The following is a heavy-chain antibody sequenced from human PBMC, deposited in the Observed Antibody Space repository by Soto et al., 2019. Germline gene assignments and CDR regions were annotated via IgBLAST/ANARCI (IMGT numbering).Heavy chain of an antibody. CDR1: GGSISSYY. V-gene: IGHV4-59*08. Sequence: SETLSLTCTVSGGSISSYYWSWIRQPPGEGLEWIAYIYYSGNTNYNPSLKSRVSISVDTSKNQFSLRLSSVTAADTAVYYCAGWFLEASDDNWFDPWGQGTLVTVSS. CDR3: AGWFLEASDDNWFDP. D-gene: IGHD3-3*01. J-gene: IGHJ5*02. CDR2: IYYSGNT.